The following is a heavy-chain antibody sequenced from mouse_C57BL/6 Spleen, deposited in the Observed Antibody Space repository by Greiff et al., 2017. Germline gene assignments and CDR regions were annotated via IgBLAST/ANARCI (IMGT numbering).Heavy chain of an antibody. CDR3: ARMSSCYYYAMDY. CDR2: INPSNGGT. J-gene: IGHJ4*01. CDR1: GYTFTSYW. Sequence: QVQLQQPGTELVKPGASVKLSCKASGYTFTSYWMHWVKQRPGQGLEWIGNINPSNGGTNYNEKFKSKATLTVDKSSSTAYMQLSSLTSEDSAVYYSARMSSCYYYAMDYWGQGTSVTVSA. V-gene: IGHV1-53*01. D-gene: IGHD3-2*02.